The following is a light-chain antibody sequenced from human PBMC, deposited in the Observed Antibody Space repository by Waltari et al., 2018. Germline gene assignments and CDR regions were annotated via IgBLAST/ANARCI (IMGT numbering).Light chain of an antibody. CDR3: QAWDTSANYV. Sequence: SNDLIQPPSVSVSPGQTASISTSGDNLGGKFASWYHQKPGQSHVLVIFEDNKRPSGIPERFSGSHSGNTATLTISATQPIDEGDYYCQAWDTSANYVFGTGTKVTV. CDR1: NLGGKF. J-gene: IGLJ1*01. CDR2: EDN. V-gene: IGLV3-1*01.